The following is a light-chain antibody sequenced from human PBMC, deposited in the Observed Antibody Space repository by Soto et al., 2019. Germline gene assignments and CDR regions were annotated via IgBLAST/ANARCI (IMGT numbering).Light chain of an antibody. Sequence: QTVVTQPPSVSGAPGQRVTISCTGSHSNIGAGYAVHWYQQLPGTAPKLLIYDTSSRPSGVPDRFSGAKSGTSASLTIAGLQAEDEADYYCQSFDSKPHVIFGGGTKLTVL. CDR1: HSNIGAGYA. J-gene: IGLJ2*01. CDR3: QSFDSKPHVI. V-gene: IGLV1-40*01. CDR2: DTS.